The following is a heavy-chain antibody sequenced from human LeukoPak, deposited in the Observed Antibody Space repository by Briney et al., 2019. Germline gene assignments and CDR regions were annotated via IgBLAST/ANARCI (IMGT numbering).Heavy chain of an antibody. J-gene: IGHJ4*02. CDR2: IYYSGST. CDR3: ASCGYYYDSSGYYKCGTFDY. CDR1: GGSISSGGYY. D-gene: IGHD3-22*01. V-gene: IGHV4-31*03. Sequence: SETLSLPCTVSGGSISSGGYYWSWIRQHPGKGLEWIGYIYYSGSTYYNPSLKSRVTISVDTSKNQFSLKLSSVTAADTAVYYCASCGYYYDSSGYYKCGTFDYWGQGTLVTVSS.